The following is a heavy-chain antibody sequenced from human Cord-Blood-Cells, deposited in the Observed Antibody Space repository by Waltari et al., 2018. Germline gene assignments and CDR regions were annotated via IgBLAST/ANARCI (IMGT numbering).Heavy chain of an antibody. D-gene: IGHD3-10*01. CDR1: GFTFSSYS. V-gene: IGHV3-21*01. Sequence: EVQLVESGGGLVKPGGSLRLSCAASGFTFSSYSMNWVRQAPGEGLEWVSSISSSSSYIYYADSVKGRFTISRDNAKNSLYLQMNSLRAEDTAVYYCARTSGSHDYWGQGTLVTVSS. CDR3: ARTSGSHDY. J-gene: IGHJ4*02. CDR2: ISSSSSYI.